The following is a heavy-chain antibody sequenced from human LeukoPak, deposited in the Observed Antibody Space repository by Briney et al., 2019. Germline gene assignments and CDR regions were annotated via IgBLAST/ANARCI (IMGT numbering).Heavy chain of an antibody. CDR2: ISAYNGNT. CDR1: GYTFTSYG. D-gene: IGHD1-7*01. Sequence: GASVKVSCKASGYTFTSYGISWVRQAPGQGLEWMGWISAYNGNTNYAQKLQGRVTMTTDASTGTAYMELRSLRSDDTAVYYCARDGGYNWNYERVNWFDPWGQGTLVTVSS. J-gene: IGHJ5*02. V-gene: IGHV1-18*01. CDR3: ARDGGYNWNYERVNWFDP.